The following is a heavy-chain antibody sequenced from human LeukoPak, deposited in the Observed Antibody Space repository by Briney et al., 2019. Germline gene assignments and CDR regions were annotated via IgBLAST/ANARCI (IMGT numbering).Heavy chain of an antibody. J-gene: IGHJ6*02. CDR3: ARVHYYYYGMDV. Sequence: SVKVSCKASGYTFTSYDINWVRQATGQGLEWMGWMNPNSGNTGYAQKFQGRVTMTRNTSISTAYMELSSLRSEDTAVYYCARVHYYYYGMDVWGQGTTVTVSS. CDR1: GYTFTSYD. CDR2: MNPNSGNT. V-gene: IGHV1-8*01.